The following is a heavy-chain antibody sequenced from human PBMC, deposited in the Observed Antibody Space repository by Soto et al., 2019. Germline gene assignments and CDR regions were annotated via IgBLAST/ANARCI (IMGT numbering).Heavy chain of an antibody. J-gene: IGHJ6*02. V-gene: IGHV1-69*13. D-gene: IGHD3-3*01. Sequence: SVKVSCKVFGGTFISYSFSWVRQAPGQGPEWMGGIIPIFGTPNYAQNFQGRVTITADGSTNTAYMELSSLRSGDTAVYYCAGGVWRGYSEYYYGMDVWGQGTTVTVSS. CDR2: IIPIFGTP. CDR1: GGTFISYS. CDR3: AGGVWRGYSEYYYGMDV.